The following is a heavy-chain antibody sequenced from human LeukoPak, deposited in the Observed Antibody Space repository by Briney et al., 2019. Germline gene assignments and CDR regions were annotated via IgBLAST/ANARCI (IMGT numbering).Heavy chain of an antibody. D-gene: IGHD6-13*01. V-gene: IGHV3-21*05. Sequence: GGSLRLSCAASGFTFSSYEMNWVRQAPGKGLEWVSYISSSSSYIYYADSVKGRFTISRDNAKNSLYLQMNSLRAEDTAVYYCARDPSSWYYYYMDVWGKGTTVTVSS. CDR1: GFTFSSYE. CDR2: ISSSSSYI. CDR3: ARDPSSWYYYYMDV. J-gene: IGHJ6*03.